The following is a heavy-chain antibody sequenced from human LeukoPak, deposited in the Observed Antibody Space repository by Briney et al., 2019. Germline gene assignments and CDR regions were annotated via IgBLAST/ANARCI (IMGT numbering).Heavy chain of an antibody. CDR1: GFTFSSYW. Sequence: GGSLRLSCAASGFTFSSYWMSWVRQAPGKGLEWVANIKQDGSEKYYVDSVKGRFTISRDNAKNSLYPQMNSLRAEDTAVYYCARDPTGYSYGIYYYYYMDVWGKGTTVTVSS. V-gene: IGHV3-7*01. D-gene: IGHD5-18*01. J-gene: IGHJ6*03. CDR2: IKQDGSEK. CDR3: ARDPTGYSYGIYYYYYMDV.